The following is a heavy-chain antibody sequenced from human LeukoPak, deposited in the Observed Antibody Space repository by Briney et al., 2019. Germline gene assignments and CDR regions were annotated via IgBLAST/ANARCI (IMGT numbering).Heavy chain of an antibody. Sequence: PSETLSFTCTVSGGSISSGGYYWSWIRQHPGEGLEWIGYIYYSGSTYYNPSLKSRVTMSVDTSKNQFSLKLSSVTAADTAVYYCARFSSTSSFDYWGQGTLVTVSS. D-gene: IGHD2-2*01. CDR3: ARFSSTSSFDY. J-gene: IGHJ4*02. CDR1: GGSISSGGYY. CDR2: IYYSGST. V-gene: IGHV4-31*03.